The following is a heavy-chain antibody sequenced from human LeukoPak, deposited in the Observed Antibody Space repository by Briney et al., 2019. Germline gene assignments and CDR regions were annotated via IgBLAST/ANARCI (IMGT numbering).Heavy chain of an antibody. D-gene: IGHD1-1*01. J-gene: IGHJ4*02. CDR2: IKVDGSEK. Sequence: GGSLRLSCAASGFTFSNYWMSWVRQAPGRGLEWVANIKVDGSEKYYLDSVKGRFTISRDNAKNSVYLQVNSLRTEDTAVYYCARKTGTTGEAFDYWGQGTLVTVSS. CDR3: ARKTGTTGEAFDY. CDR1: GFTFSNYW. V-gene: IGHV3-7*03.